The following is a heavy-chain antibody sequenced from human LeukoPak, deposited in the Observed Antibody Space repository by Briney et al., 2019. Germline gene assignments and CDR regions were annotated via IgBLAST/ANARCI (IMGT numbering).Heavy chain of an antibody. D-gene: IGHD3-22*01. CDR2: ISSSGSTI. Sequence: PGGSLRLSCAASGSSFRTYALNWVRQAPGMGLEWVSQISSSGSTIYYADSVKGRFTISRDNAKNSLYLQMNSLRAEDTAVYYCARDAYYYHSTFDYWGQGTLVTVSS. CDR1: GSSFRTYA. J-gene: IGHJ4*02. CDR3: ARDAYYYHSTFDY. V-gene: IGHV3-48*03.